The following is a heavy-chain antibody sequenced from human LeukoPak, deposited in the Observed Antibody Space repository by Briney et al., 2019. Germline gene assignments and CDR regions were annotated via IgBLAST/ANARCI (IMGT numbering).Heavy chain of an antibody. V-gene: IGHV1-2*06. J-gene: IGHJ5*02. CDR2: INPNSGGT. D-gene: IGHD2-2*01. CDR3: ARDGSTSYNWFDP. Sequence: ASVKVSCKASGYTFTGYYMHWVRQAPGQGLEWMGRINPNSGGTNYAQKFQGRVTMTRDTSISTAYMELSRLRSDDTAVYYCARDGSTSYNWFDPWGQGTLVTVSS. CDR1: GYTFTGYY.